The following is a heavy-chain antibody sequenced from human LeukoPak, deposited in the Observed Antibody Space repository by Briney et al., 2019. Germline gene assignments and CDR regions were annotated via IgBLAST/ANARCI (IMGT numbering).Heavy chain of an antibody. CDR2: ISYDGSTK. CDR1: GFTFSSYA. CDR3: AKEVGALDY. Sequence: GGSLRLSCAASGFTFSSYAMHWVRQAPGKGLEWVAVISYDGSTKYYADSVKGRFTISRDNSKNMLYLQMNSLRVEDTAVYYCAKEVGALDYWGQGSLVTVSS. D-gene: IGHD1-26*01. J-gene: IGHJ4*02. V-gene: IGHV3-30-3*01.